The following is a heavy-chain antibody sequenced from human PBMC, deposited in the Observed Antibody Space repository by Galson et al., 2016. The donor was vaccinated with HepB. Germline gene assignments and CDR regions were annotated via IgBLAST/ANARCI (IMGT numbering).Heavy chain of an antibody. J-gene: IGHJ4*02. CDR1: GGSISSGGYY. V-gene: IGHV4-31*03. D-gene: IGHD6-13*01. CDR3: AAAPVAAAGGISSYFDH. Sequence: TLSLTCTVSGGSISSGGYYWSWLRQHPEKGLEWIGYGFFTGGTLHNPSLQSRLTISFDSSKNQFSLNLNSVTAADAAVYFCAAAPVAAAGGISSYFDHWGQGVLVTVSS. CDR2: GFFTGGT.